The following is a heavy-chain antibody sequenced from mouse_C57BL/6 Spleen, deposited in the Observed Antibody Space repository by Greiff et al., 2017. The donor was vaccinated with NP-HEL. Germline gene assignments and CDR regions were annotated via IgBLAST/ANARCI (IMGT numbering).Heavy chain of an antibody. CDR3: ARDRYGSSLYYFDY. Sequence: EVQLVESGGDLVKPGGSLKLSCAASGFTFSSYGMSWVRQTPDKRLEWVATISSGGSYTYYPASVTGRFTISRDNAKNNLYLQMSHLKSEDTAMYYCARDRYGSSLYYFDYWGQGTTLTVSS. D-gene: IGHD1-1*01. CDR1: GFTFSSYG. V-gene: IGHV5-6*01. CDR2: ISSGGSYT. J-gene: IGHJ2*01.